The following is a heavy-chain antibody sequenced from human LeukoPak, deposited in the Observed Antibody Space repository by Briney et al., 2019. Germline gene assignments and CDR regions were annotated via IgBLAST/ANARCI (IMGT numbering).Heavy chain of an antibody. CDR3: ARDSDSHAYYYMDV. D-gene: IGHD3-16*01. J-gene: IGHJ6*03. V-gene: IGHV4-59*01. CDR1: GGSISGYY. Sequence: SETLSLTCTVSGGSISGYYWNWIRQPPGKGLEWIGYIYYSGSTNYNPSLKSRVTISVDTSKNQFSLRLSSVTAADTAVYFCARDSDSHAYYYMDVWGKGTTVTVSS. CDR2: IYYSGST.